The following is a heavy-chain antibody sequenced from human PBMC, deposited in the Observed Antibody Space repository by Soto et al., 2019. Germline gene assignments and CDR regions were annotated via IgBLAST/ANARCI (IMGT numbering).Heavy chain of an antibody. CDR1: GGSMTSGDQY. Sequence: SETLSLTCTVTGGSMTSGDQYWTWIRHRPGEGLEWFGYINHRGSLYYNPSLKSRVSMSVDTSKNQFSLNLSSVTAADKAVYYCARELPQRQGRNMDVRGQGATVTVSS. CDR3: ARELPQRQGRNMDV. V-gene: IGHV4-31*02. CDR2: INHRGSL. J-gene: IGHJ6*02. D-gene: IGHD1-1*01.